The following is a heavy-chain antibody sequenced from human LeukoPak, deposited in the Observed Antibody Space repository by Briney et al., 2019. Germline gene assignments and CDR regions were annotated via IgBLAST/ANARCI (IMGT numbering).Heavy chain of an antibody. CDR2: ISSSSNAE. Sequence: GGYLRLSCEASGFTFSSYSMIWVRQAPGKGLEWVSYISSSSNAELYADSVKGRFTISRDNAKNSLFLQMNSLRAEDTAVYYCARGLFYDSSGYYYYWGQGTLVTVSS. CDR1: GFTFSSYS. V-gene: IGHV3-48*04. D-gene: IGHD3-22*01. CDR3: ARGLFYDSSGYYYY. J-gene: IGHJ4*02.